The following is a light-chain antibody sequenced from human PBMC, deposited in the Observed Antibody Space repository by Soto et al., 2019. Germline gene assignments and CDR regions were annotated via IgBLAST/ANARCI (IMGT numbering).Light chain of an antibody. Sequence: EVVMTQSPATLSVSPGERATLSCRASESVSSKLAWYQQKPGQAPRLLIYGASIRANSIAARFSGSGSGTVFTLTLSSLQSEDFAVYYCQHYNDWPSLTFGGGTKVEIK. CDR2: GAS. V-gene: IGKV3-15*01. CDR1: ESVSSK. CDR3: QHYNDWPSLT. J-gene: IGKJ4*01.